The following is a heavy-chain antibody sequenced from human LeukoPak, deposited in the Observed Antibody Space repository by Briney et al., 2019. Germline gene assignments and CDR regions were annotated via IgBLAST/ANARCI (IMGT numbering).Heavy chain of an antibody. V-gene: IGHV3-30*18. CDR3: AKDPVAGFHYHYYYGMDV. D-gene: IGHD6-19*01. J-gene: IGHJ6*04. Sequence: GRSLRLSCAASGFTFSSYGMHWVRQAPGKGLEWVAVISYDGSNKYYADSVKGRLTISRDNSKSTLYLQMNSLRAEDTAVYYCAKDPVAGFHYHYYYGMDVWGKGTTVTVSS. CDR2: ISYDGSNK. CDR1: GFTFSSYG.